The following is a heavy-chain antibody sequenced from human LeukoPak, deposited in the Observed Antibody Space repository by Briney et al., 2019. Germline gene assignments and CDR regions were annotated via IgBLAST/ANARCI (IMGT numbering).Heavy chain of an antibody. Sequence: SETLSLTCTVSGGSISTYYWSWIRQPPGKGLEWIGYVYYSGSPNYNPSLKSRLTISIDTSKIQFSLKLNSVTAADTAVYYCARHSNWNGGVDWFDPWGQGTQVTVSS. CDR3: ARHSNWNGGVDWFDP. D-gene: IGHD1-20*01. CDR2: VYYSGSP. CDR1: GGSISTYY. J-gene: IGHJ5*02. V-gene: IGHV4-59*08.